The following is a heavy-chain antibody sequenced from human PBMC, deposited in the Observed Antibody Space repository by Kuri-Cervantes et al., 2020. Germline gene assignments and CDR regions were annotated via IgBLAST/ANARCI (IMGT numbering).Heavy chain of an antibody. CDR3: ARDGDYEVVY. D-gene: IGHD4-17*01. CDR2: ISSSGSTI. CDR1: GFTFSSSA. V-gene: IGHV3-11*01. J-gene: IGHJ4*02. Sequence: GESLKISCTASGFTFSSSALSWIRQAPGKGLEWVSYISSSGSTIYYADSVKGRFTISRDNAKNSLYLQMNSLRAEDTAVYYCARDGDYEVVYWGQGTLVTVSS.